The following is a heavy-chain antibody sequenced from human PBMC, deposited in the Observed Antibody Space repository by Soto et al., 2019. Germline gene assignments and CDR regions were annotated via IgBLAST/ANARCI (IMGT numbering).Heavy chain of an antibody. V-gene: IGHV3-23*01. D-gene: IGHD1-26*01. Sequence: EVQLLESGGGLAQPGGSLRPSCAASGFTFSNYAMSWVRQAPGKGLEWVSSISGSGGSTYYADSVKGRFTISRDNSKNTLWLQMNSLRAEDTAVYYCARVGATSTPFDYWGQGTLVTVSS. J-gene: IGHJ4*02. CDR1: GFTFSNYA. CDR3: ARVGATSTPFDY. CDR2: ISGSGGST.